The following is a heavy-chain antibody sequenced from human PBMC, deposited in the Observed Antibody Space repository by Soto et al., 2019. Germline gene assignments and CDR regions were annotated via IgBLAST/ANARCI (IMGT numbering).Heavy chain of an antibody. CDR3: ANSEYSRYKNIDV. V-gene: IGHV3-30*18. D-gene: IGHD5-18*01. CDR1: GLTFRGYG. Sequence: PGGSLRLSCEASGLTFRGYGMYWVRQAPGRGLEWVALISYDGSIKYYADSVRGRFTISRDNSKNTLYLQMNSLRAEDTAVYYCANSEYSRYKNIDVWGQGTTVTVSS. J-gene: IGHJ6*02. CDR2: ISYDGSIK.